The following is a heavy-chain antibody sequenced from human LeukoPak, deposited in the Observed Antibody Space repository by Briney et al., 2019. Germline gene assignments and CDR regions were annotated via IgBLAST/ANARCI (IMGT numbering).Heavy chain of an antibody. CDR2: YAGSDTTK. Sequence: GGSLRLSCAASGFDFSAYEMNWVRQAPGKGLEWVAYYAGSDTTKYYADSVKGRFTISRDNAKNSLYLQMNSLRAEDTALYYCTTLGYHLDTWGQGTLVTVSS. CDR3: TTLGYHLDT. V-gene: IGHV3-48*03. J-gene: IGHJ5*02. D-gene: IGHD3-22*01. CDR1: GFDFSAYE.